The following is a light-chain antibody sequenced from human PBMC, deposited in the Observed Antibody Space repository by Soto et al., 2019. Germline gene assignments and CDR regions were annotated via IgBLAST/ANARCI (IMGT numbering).Light chain of an antibody. CDR3: QHYNNWPPIT. Sequence: EIVMTQSPATLSVSPGERATLSCRASQSLSSNLAWYQQKPGQAPRLLISGASTMATGIPARFSGSGAGTEFTLTISSLQSEDFAVYYCQHYNNWPPITFGQGTRLEIK. V-gene: IGKV3-15*01. CDR2: GAS. J-gene: IGKJ5*01. CDR1: QSLSSN.